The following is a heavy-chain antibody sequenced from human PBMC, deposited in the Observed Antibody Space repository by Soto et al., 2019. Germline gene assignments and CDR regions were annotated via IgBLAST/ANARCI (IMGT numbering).Heavy chain of an antibody. Sequence: EVQLVESGGGLVQPGGSLRLSCAASGFTFSSYWMSWVRQAPGKGLEWVANIKQDGSEKYYVDSVKGRFTISRANAKNSLYLQMNSLRAEDTAVYYCARDGANSGYDYGYWGQGTLVTVSS. V-gene: IGHV3-7*01. CDR1: GFTFSSYW. CDR2: IKQDGSEK. CDR3: ARDGANSGYDYGY. J-gene: IGHJ4*02. D-gene: IGHD5-12*01.